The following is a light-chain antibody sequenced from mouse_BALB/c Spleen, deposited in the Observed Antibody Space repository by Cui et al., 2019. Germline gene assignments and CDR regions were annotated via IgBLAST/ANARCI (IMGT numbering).Light chain of an antibody. Sequence: DIVMTQSHKFMSTSVGDRVGISCKASQDVSTAVAWYQQKPGQSHKLLIYWASTRHTGVPDRFTGSGSGTDYTLTISSVQAEDLALYYCQQHYSTPLTFGAGTKLELK. CDR2: WAS. J-gene: IGKJ5*01. CDR3: QQHYSTPLT. CDR1: QDVSTA. V-gene: IGKV6-25*01.